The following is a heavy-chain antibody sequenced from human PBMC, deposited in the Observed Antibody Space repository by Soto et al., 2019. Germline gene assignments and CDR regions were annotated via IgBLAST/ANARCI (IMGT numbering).Heavy chain of an antibody. CDR2: ISSSSTYI. Sequence: EVQLVESGGGLVKPGGSLRLSCAASGFTFSSYGMNWVRQAPGKGLEWVPAISSSSTYIYFADSVKGRFTISRDNAKNSLYLQMNSLRADDTAVYYCAVRDSAFIRGEAGAYWGQGTLVTVSS. J-gene: IGHJ4*02. CDR3: AVRDSAFIRGEAGAY. D-gene: IGHD5-18*01. CDR1: GFTFSSYG. V-gene: IGHV3-21*01.